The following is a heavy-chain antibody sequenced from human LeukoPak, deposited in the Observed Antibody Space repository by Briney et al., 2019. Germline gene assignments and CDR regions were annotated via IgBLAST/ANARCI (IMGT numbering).Heavy chain of an antibody. CDR3: ARDYPSFDY. CDR2: IYSDGDT. V-gene: IGHV3-53*01. CDR1: GFTVSSNY. Sequence: GGSLRLSCAASGFTVSSNYMSWVRQAPGKGLEWVSLIYSDGDTYYADSVKGRFTISRNNSKNTLYLQMNSLRAEDTAVYYCARDYPSFDYWGQGTLATVSS. D-gene: IGHD3-16*02. J-gene: IGHJ4*02.